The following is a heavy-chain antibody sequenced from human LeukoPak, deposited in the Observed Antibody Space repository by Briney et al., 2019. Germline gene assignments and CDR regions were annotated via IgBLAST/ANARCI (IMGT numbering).Heavy chain of an antibody. CDR2: ISAYNGNT. CDR3: ARDHPHDKGYSGYSYFDS. J-gene: IGHJ4*02. Sequence: ASVKVSCKASGYTFTSYGISWVRQAPGRGLEWMGWISAYNGNTNYAQKLQGRVTMTTDTSTSTAYMELRSLRSDDTAVYYCARDHPHDKGYSGYSYFDSWGQGTLVTVSS. CDR1: GYTFTSYG. D-gene: IGHD5-12*01. V-gene: IGHV1-18*01.